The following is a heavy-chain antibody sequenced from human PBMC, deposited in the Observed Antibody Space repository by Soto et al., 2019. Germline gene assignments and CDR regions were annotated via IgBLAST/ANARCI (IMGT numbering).Heavy chain of an antibody. V-gene: IGHV6-1*01. CDR2: TYFRSRWYN. CDR1: GDSVSSNTAA. J-gene: IGHJ6*03. CDR3: ASVLEDGYSNYYYSMGF. D-gene: IGHD5-12*01. Sequence: SQTLSLTCAISGDSVSSNTAAWHWIRQSPSRGLEWLGRTYFRSRWYNDYAVYGKSRIKINADTSKNQFSLHLNSVSPEETAGFYFASVLEDGYSNYYYSMGFCGKGTTCTVS.